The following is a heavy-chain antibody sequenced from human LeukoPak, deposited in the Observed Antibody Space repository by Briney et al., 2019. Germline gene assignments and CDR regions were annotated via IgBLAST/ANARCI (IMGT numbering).Heavy chain of an antibody. D-gene: IGHD5-12*01. CDR2: INSDGSSA. CDR3: ARGGGYDPFEY. CDR1: GGSISGYY. V-gene: IGHV3-74*01. Sequence: ETLSLTCTVSGGSISGYYWSWIRQPPGKGLVWVSRINSDGSSASYADSVKGRFTISRDNAKNTLYLQMNSLRAEDTAVYYCARGGGYDPFEYWGQGTLVTVSS. J-gene: IGHJ4*02.